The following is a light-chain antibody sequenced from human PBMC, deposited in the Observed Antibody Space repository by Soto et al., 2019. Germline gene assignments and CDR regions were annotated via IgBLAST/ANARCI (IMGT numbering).Light chain of an antibody. V-gene: IGKV3-20*01. Sequence: EIVLTQSPGTLSLSPGERATLSCRASQSVSSNFLAWYQQKPGQAPRLLIYGASSRATVFPDRFSGSGSGTDFTLTISRLEPEDFAVYYCQQYGSSPYTFGPGTKLEIK. CDR2: GAS. J-gene: IGKJ2*01. CDR1: QSVSSNF. CDR3: QQYGSSPYT.